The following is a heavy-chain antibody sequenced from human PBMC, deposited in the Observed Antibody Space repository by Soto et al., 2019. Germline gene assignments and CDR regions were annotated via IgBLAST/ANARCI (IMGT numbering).Heavy chain of an antibody. J-gene: IGHJ6*03. CDR2: ISWNSGSV. V-gene: IGHV3-9*01. CDR3: AKDTLYGGNYYYYYMDV. CDR1: GFTFDEYA. D-gene: IGHD4-17*01. Sequence: DVQLVESGGGLVQSGGSLRLSCAVSGFTFDEYAMHWVRQAPGKGLEWVSGISWNSGSVGYANSVKGRFTISRDNAKNSLYLQMNSLRAEDTALYYCAKDTLYGGNYYYYYMDVWGKGTAVTVSS.